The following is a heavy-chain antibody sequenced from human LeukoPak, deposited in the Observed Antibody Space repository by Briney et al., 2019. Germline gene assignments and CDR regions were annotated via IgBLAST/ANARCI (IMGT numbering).Heavy chain of an antibody. D-gene: IGHD3-22*01. J-gene: IGHJ3*02. Sequence: GGSLRLSCAASGFTFSSYGMSWVRQAPGKGLEWVSAISGSGGSTYYADSVKGRFTISRDNAKNSLYLQMNSLRAEDTALYYCARAHSIYYYDSSGYRAFDIWGQGTMVTVSS. CDR1: GFTFSSYG. V-gene: IGHV3-23*01. CDR2: ISGSGGST. CDR3: ARAHSIYYYDSSGYRAFDI.